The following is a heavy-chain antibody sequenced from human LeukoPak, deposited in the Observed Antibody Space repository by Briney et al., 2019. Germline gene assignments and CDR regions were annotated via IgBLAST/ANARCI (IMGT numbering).Heavy chain of an antibody. CDR1: GGSIGSYY. D-gene: IGHD1-26*01. CDR3: ARASAGGSYSYYFNY. V-gene: IGHV4-39*07. CDR2: IYYSGST. Sequence: SETLSLTCTVSGGSIGSYYWGWIRQPPGKGLEWIGSIYYSGSTYYNPSLKSRVTISVDTSKNQFSLKLSSVTAADTAVYYCARASAGGSYSYYFNYWGQGTLVTVSS. J-gene: IGHJ4*02.